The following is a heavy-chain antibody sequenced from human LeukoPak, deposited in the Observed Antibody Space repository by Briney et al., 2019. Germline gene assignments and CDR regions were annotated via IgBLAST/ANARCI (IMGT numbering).Heavy chain of an antibody. CDR1: GGSISSSSYY. CDR2: IYYSGST. D-gene: IGHD1-26*01. J-gene: IGHJ4*02. Sequence: SETLSLTCTVSGGSISSSSYYWGWIRQPPGKGLEWIGSIYYSGSTNYNPSLKSRVTISVDTSKNQFSLKLSSVTAADTAVYYCARWFFYSGRGHIDYWGQGTLVTVSS. V-gene: IGHV4-39*07. CDR3: ARWFFYSGRGHIDY.